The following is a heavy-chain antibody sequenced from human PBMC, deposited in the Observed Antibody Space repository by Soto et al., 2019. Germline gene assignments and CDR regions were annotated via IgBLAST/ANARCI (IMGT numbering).Heavy chain of an antibody. Sequence: ASVKVSCKASGYTFTSYDINWVRQAPGQGLEWMGWMNPNSGNTGSAQKFQGRVTMTEDTSTDTAYMELSSLRSEDTAVYYCATDLRLAFDPDTRYAFDIWGQGTMVTVSS. J-gene: IGHJ3*02. CDR3: ATDLRLAFDPDTRYAFDI. CDR2: MNPNSGNT. D-gene: IGHD3-16*01. CDR1: GYTFTSYD. V-gene: IGHV1-8*02.